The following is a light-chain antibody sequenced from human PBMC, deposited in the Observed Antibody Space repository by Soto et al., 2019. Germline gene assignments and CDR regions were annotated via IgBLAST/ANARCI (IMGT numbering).Light chain of an antibody. CDR1: QSISTW. J-gene: IGKJ1*01. Sequence: QSASTLSASVGDRVTMTCRASQSISTWLAWYQQKPGRAPKLLIYRASSLETGVPSRFSGSGSGTEFTLTISSLQPDDFATYYCQQYNSYLTWTFGQGTKVDIK. CDR2: RAS. CDR3: QQYNSYLTWT. V-gene: IGKV1-5*03.